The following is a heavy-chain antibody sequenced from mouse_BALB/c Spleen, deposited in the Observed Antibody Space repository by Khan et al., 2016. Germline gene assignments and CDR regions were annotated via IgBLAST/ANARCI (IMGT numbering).Heavy chain of an antibody. CDR2: ISYSGSP. CDR1: GYSITSDYA. Sequence: EVQLQESGPGLVKPSQSLSLTCTVTGYSITSDYAWNWIRQFPGNKLEWMGYISYSGSPSYNPSLKSRISITRDTSKNPFFLQLNSVTTADTATFYCARYLSSRYLDIWSAGTTVTVTS. CDR3: ARYLSSRYLDI. J-gene: IGHJ1*01. V-gene: IGHV3-2*02.